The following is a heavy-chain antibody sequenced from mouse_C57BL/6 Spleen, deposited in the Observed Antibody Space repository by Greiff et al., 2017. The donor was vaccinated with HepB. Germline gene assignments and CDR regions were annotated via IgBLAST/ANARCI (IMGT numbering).Heavy chain of an antibody. V-gene: IGHV14-4*01. CDR2: IDPENGDT. J-gene: IGHJ4*01. D-gene: IGHD1-1*01. CDR1: GFNIKDDY. Sequence: VQLQQSGAELVRPGASVKLSCTASGFNIKDDYMHWVKQRPEQGLEWIGWIDPENGDTEYASKFQGKATITAYTSSNTAYLQISSLTSEDTAVYYCTTSGVIGAMDYWGQGTSVTVSS. CDR3: TTSGVIGAMDY.